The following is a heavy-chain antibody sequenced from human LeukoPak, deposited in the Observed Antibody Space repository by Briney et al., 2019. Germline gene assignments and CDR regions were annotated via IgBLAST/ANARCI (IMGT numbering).Heavy chain of an antibody. CDR2: IYHSGST. V-gene: IGHV4-38-2*02. CDR3: ARGNIVDY. Sequence: SETLSLTCSVSGYSITSGNYWGWFRQPPGKGLEWIASIYHSGSTYYNPSLRSRVTISVDTSKNQFSLKLNSVTAADTAVYYCARGNIVDYWGQGILVTVSS. J-gene: IGHJ4*02. D-gene: IGHD2/OR15-2a*01. CDR1: GYSITSGNY.